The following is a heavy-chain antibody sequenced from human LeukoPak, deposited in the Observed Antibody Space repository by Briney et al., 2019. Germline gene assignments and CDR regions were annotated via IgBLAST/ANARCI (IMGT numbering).Heavy chain of an antibody. CDR1: GGTFSGYA. D-gene: IGHD6-19*01. Sequence: SVKVSCKASGGTFSGYAIRWVRQAPGQGLEWMGRIIPIFGAANYAQKFQGRVTMTTDTSLSTAYMELSRLRSDAPAVYYCARDRVGPIAVAISKGYYYYMDVWGKGTTVTVSS. CDR3: ARDRVGPIAVAISKGYYYYMDV. CDR2: IIPIFGAA. V-gene: IGHV1-69*05. J-gene: IGHJ6*03.